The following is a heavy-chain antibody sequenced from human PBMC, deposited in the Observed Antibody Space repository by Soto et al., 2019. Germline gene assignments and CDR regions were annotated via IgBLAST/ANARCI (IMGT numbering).Heavy chain of an antibody. CDR3: ARTYYYDSTGYYRTFGY. CDR1: GFTFGSYA. CDR2: AGPSGSST. Sequence: PGGSLRLSCAASGFTFGSYAMSWVRLAPGKGLEWVSVAGPSGSSTFYADSVRGRFTISRDNVENTLYLQMNSLRVADTALYFCARTYYYDSTGYYRTFGYWGQGTLVTVSS. D-gene: IGHD3-22*01. J-gene: IGHJ4*02. V-gene: IGHV3-23*01.